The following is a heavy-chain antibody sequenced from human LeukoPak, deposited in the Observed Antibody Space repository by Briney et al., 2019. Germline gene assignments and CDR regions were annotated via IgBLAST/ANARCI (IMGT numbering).Heavy chain of an antibody. CDR1: GFIFSNYA. CDR2: IQNDGGTK. Sequence: GGSLRLSCAASGFIFSNYAMHWVRQAPGKGLEWVAFIQNDGGTKDYGDSVKGRFTISRDNSKNMLHLQMNSLRPEDTAVYYCAKDSGIDDFWSGYSFDYWGQGLLVTVSS. J-gene: IGHJ4*02. D-gene: IGHD3-3*01. V-gene: IGHV3-30*02. CDR3: AKDSGIDDFWSGYSFDY.